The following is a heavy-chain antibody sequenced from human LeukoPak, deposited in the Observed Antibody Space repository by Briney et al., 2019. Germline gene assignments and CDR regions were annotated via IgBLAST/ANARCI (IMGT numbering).Heavy chain of an antibody. Sequence: SEILSLTCTVSGGSISSYYWSWIRQPPGKGLEWIGYIYYSGSTNYNPSLKSRVTISVDTSKNQFSLKLSSVTAADTAVYYCARSYSSSWYFFDYWGQGTLVTVSS. D-gene: IGHD6-13*01. CDR2: IYYSGST. V-gene: IGHV4-59*01. J-gene: IGHJ4*02. CDR3: ARSYSSSWYFFDY. CDR1: GGSISSYY.